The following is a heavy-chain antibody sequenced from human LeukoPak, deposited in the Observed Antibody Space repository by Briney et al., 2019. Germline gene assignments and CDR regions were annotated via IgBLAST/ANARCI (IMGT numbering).Heavy chain of an antibody. CDR2: ISYDGSNQ. J-gene: IGHJ4*02. D-gene: IGHD2-15*01. CDR3: ASDIVVVVAATRDY. Sequence: SGGSLRLSCAASGFTFSSYAMHWVRQAPGKGLEWVAVISYDGSNQYYADSVKGRFTISRDNSKNTLYLQMNSLRAEDTAVYYCASDIVVVVAATRDYWGQGTLVTVSS. CDR1: GFTFSSYA. V-gene: IGHV3-30-3*01.